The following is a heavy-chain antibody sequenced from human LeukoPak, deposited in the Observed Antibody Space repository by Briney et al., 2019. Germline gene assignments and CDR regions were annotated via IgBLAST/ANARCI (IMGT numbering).Heavy chain of an antibody. CDR3: ARGIVVVVGASDHFDY. CDR1: GFTFNTYW. V-gene: IGHV3-7*01. J-gene: IGHJ4*02. CDR2: ISPDGSDK. Sequence: PGGSLRLSCAASGFTFNTYWMNWVRQAPGKGLERVGTISPDGSDKYYVDSVKGRFTISRDNAKTSLYLQINSLRADDTALYFCARGIVVVVGASDHFDYWGQGTLITVSS. D-gene: IGHD2-15*01.